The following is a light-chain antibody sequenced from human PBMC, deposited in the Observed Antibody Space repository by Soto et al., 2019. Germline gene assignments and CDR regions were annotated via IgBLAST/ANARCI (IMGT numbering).Light chain of an antibody. V-gene: IGLV1-44*01. Sequence: QAVVTQAPSASGTPGQRVTISCSGSSSNIGSYTVNWYQQLPGTAPKLLIYNNKQRPSGVPDRFSASKSGTSASLAISGLQSEDEAEYYCAAWDDSLNGYVFGPGTKLTVL. J-gene: IGLJ1*01. CDR2: NNK. CDR1: SSNIGSYT. CDR3: AAWDDSLNGYV.